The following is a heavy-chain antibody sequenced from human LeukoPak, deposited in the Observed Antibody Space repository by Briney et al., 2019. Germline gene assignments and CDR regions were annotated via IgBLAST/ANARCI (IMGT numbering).Heavy chain of an antibody. CDR3: ARDYPIAVAGIPDY. CDR2: ISGYNGNT. V-gene: IGHV1-18*04. Sequence: ASVKVSCKASGYTFTSYGISWVRQAPGQGFEWMGWISGYNGNTNYAQKLQGRVSMTTDTSTTTAYMELRSLRSDDTAVYYCARDYPIAVAGIPDYWGQGTLVTVSS. J-gene: IGHJ4*02. CDR1: GYTFTSYG. D-gene: IGHD6-19*01.